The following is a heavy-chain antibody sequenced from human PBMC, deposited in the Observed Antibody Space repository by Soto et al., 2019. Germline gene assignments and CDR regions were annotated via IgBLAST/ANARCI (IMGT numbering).Heavy chain of an antibody. J-gene: IGHJ4*02. CDR1: RFTFSDYS. CDR3: ARESPSSQWLPTGYFDY. CDR2: ISGGGETI. Sequence: GGSLRLSCAASRFTFSDYSMNWVRQAPGKGLEWVSYISGGGETIYYADSVRGRFTISSDNAKNSLFLQMNSLREEDTAVYYCARESPSSQWLPTGYFDYWCQGT. D-gene: IGHD6-19*01. V-gene: IGHV3-48*02.